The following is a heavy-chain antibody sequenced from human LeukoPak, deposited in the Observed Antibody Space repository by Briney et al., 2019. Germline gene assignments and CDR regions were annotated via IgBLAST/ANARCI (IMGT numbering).Heavy chain of an antibody. J-gene: IGHJ4*02. CDR3: AKDLCLGPRIEVASCTIDY. CDR1: GFTFSSYG. V-gene: IGHV3-30*18. Sequence: PGGSLRLSCAASGFTFSSYGMHWVRQAPGKGLEWVAVISYDGSNKYYADSVKGRFTISRDNSKNTLYLQMNSLRAEDTAVYYCAKDLCLGPRIEVASCTIDYWGQGTLVTVSS. D-gene: IGHD2-2*01. CDR2: ISYDGSNK.